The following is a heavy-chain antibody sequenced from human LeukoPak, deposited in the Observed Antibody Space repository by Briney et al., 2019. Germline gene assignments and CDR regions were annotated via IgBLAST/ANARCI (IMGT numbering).Heavy chain of an antibody. CDR1: GYTFTSYD. Sequence: GASVKVSCKASGYTFTSYDINWVRQATGQGLEWMGWMNPNSGNTGYAQKFQGRVTITRNTSISTAYMELRSLRSDDTAVYYCARDPTSIAARENWFDPWGQGTLVTVSS. J-gene: IGHJ5*02. CDR2: MNPNSGNT. CDR3: ARDPTSIAARENWFDP. D-gene: IGHD6-6*01. V-gene: IGHV1-8*03.